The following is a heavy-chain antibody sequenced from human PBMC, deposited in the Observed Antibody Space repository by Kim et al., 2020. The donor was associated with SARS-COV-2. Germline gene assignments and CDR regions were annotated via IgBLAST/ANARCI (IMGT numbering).Heavy chain of an antibody. D-gene: IGHD3-10*01. J-gene: IGHJ4*02. Sequence: SETLSLTCTVSGGSITSYYWSWIRQPPGKGLEWIGYIYYSGSTNYNPSLKSRVSISVDTSKNQFSLKLNSVTAADTAVYYCARDGGYGSGSYLWGQGTLVTVSS. CDR2: IYYSGST. CDR1: GGSITSYY. CDR3: ARDGGYGSGSYL. V-gene: IGHV4-59*01.